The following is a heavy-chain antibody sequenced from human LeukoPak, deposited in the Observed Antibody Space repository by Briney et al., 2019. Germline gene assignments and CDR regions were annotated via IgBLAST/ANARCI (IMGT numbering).Heavy chain of an antibody. D-gene: IGHD3-16*02. CDR3: ARDGDYVWGSYRYSDAFDI. V-gene: IGHV1-18*01. Sequence: ASVKVSFKASGYTFTSYGISWVRQAPGQGLEWMGWISAYNGNTNYAQKLQGRVTMTTDTSTSTAYMELRSLRSDDTAVYYCARDGDYVWGSYRYSDAFDIWGQGTMVTISS. CDR2: ISAYNGNT. CDR1: GYTFTSYG. J-gene: IGHJ3*02.